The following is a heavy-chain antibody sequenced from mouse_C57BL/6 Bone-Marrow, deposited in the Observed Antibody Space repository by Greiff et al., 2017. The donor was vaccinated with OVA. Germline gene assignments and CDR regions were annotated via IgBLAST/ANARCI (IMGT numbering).Heavy chain of an antibody. CDR2: IWTGGGT. CDR3: ARKEGYYYGSSPMYFDV. V-gene: IGHV2-9-1*01. Sequence: QVQLKESGPGLVAPSQSLSITCTVSGFSLTSYAISWVRQPPGKGLEWLGVIWTGGGTNYNSALKSRLSISKDNSKSQVFLKMNSLQTDDTARYYCARKEGYYYGSSPMYFDVWGTGTTVTVSS. J-gene: IGHJ1*03. CDR1: GFSLTSYA. D-gene: IGHD1-1*01.